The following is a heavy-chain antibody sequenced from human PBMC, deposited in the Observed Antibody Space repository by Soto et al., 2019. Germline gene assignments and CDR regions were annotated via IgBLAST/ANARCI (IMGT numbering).Heavy chain of an antibody. CDR3: ASHSGYDSGDY. CDR1: GDSIRSGGYY. J-gene: IGHJ4*02. D-gene: IGHD5-12*01. CDR2: IYYSGST. Sequence: SETLSLTCTVSGDSIRSGGYYWSWIRQHPGKGLEWIGYIYYSGSTYYNPSLKSRVTISVDTSKNQFSLKLSSVTAADTAVYYCASHSGYDSGDYWGQGTLVTVSS. V-gene: IGHV4-31*03.